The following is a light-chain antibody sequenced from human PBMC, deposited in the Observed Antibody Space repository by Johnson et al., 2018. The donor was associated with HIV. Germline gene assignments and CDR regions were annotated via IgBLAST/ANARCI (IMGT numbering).Light chain of an antibody. CDR2: ENN. V-gene: IGLV1-51*02. J-gene: IGLJ1*01. CDR3: GTWDISLSLGV. Sequence: QSVLTQPPSVSAAPGQKVTISCSGSSSNIGNNYVSWYQQLPGTAPKLLIYENNQRPSEIHDRFSGSKSGTSATLGITGLLTGDEADYYCGTWDISLSLGVFGTWTKVTVL. CDR1: SSNIGNNY.